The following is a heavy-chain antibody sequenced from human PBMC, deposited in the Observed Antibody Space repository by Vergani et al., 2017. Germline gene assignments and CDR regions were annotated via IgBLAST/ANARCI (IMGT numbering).Heavy chain of an antibody. D-gene: IGHD6-19*01. CDR1: GFTFSSYS. CDR2: ISSSSSTI. J-gene: IGHJ4*02. Sequence: EVQLVESGGGLVQPGGSLRLSCAASGFTFSSYSMNWVRQAPGKGLEWVSYISSSSSTIYYADSVKGRFTISRDNAKNSLYLQMNSLRAEDTAVYYCASSSGWYKSYYFDYWGQGTLSPSPQ. CDR3: ASSSGWYKSYYFDY. V-gene: IGHV3-48*01.